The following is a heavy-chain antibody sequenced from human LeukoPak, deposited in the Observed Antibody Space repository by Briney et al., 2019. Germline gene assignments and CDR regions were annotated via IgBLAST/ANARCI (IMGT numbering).Heavy chain of an antibody. CDR1: GGSFGSYS. J-gene: IGHJ2*01. CDR3: ARGYYPPRWYFDL. CDR2: IIEKGNA. V-gene: IGHV4-34*01. D-gene: IGHD3-10*01. Sequence: SETLSLTCALYGGSFGSYSCSWTWLRQTPEKGLEWIGEIIEKGNANYNPSLKSRVTIDLDTSKNQFSLKLTSMTAADTAMYYCARGYYPPRWYFDLWGRGTLVTVSS.